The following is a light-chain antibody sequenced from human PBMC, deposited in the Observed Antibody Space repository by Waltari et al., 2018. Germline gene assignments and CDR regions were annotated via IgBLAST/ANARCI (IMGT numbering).Light chain of an antibody. CDR2: DAS. V-gene: IGKV3-20*01. Sequence: EIVLTQSPGTLSWSPGERAPLSCRASEFVGNDYLAWYQKKPGQAPRLLIYDASRRATGTPDRFSGSGSGTDFSLTISRLEPEDFAVYYCQQYYSSPWTFGQGTKVDI. J-gene: IGKJ1*01. CDR3: QQYYSSPWT. CDR1: EFVGNDY.